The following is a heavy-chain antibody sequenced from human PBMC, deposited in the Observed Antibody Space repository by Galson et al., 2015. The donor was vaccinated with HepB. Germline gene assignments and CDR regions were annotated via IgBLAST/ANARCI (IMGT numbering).Heavy chain of an antibody. CDR2: ISTRSTYI. J-gene: IGHJ6*02. D-gene: IGHD4-17*01. CDR1: GFNFGSYF. CDR3: ARVYDGDAAGEDYGMDV. V-gene: IGHV3-21*06. Sequence: SLRLSCAGSGFNFGSYFMNWVRQAPGKGLEWVAYISTRSTYIYYADSMKGRFTISRDDAKNSLYLQMNSLRADETAGYYCARVYDGDAAGEDYGMDVWGPGATVTVSS.